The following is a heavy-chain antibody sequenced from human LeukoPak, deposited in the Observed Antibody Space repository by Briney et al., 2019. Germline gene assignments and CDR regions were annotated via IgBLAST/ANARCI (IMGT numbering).Heavy chain of an antibody. J-gene: IGHJ3*02. D-gene: IGHD1-7*01. V-gene: IGHV1-2*02. CDR1: GYTFTGYY. Sequence: ASVKVSCKASGYTFTGYYIHWVRQAPGQGLEWMGWISPNSGGANYAQKFRGRVTMTRDTSITTAYMELSSLKSDDTALYYCARGFAEEGTTTGAFDIWGHGTMVTVSS. CDR3: ARGFAEEGTTTGAFDI. CDR2: ISPNSGGA.